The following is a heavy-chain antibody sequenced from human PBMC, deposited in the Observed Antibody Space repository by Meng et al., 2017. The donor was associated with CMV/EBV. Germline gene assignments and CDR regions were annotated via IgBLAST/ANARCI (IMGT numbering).Heavy chain of an antibody. CDR3: AREVGELYQLLYGYNWFDP. Sequence: ASVKVSCKASGYTFTGYYMYWVRQAPGQGLEWMGWINPNSGGTNYAQKFQGRVTMTRDTSISTAYMELSRLRSDDTAVYYCAREVGELYQLLYGYNWFDPWGQGTLVTVSS. V-gene: IGHV1-2*02. CDR1: GYTFTGYY. J-gene: IGHJ5*02. CDR2: INPNSGGT. D-gene: IGHD2-2*02.